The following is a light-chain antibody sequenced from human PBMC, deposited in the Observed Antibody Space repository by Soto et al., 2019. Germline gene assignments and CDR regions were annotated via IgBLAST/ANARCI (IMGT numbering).Light chain of an antibody. Sequence: EIVMTQSPATLSVSPGESATLSCRASQSVSSNLAWYQQQPGQGPRLLIYGASTRATGIPARFSGSGSGTEFTLTISSVQSEDFAVYYCQQYNNLWTFGQGTKVEVK. CDR3: QQYNNLWT. J-gene: IGKJ1*01. V-gene: IGKV3-15*01. CDR1: QSVSSN. CDR2: GAS.